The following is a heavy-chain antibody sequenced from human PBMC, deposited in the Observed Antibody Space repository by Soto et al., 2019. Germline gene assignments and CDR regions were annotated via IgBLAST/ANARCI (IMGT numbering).Heavy chain of an antibody. CDR1: GGSFSDYY. CDR2: INHGGST. Sequence: PSETLSLTCAVYGGSFSDYYWSWIRQSPGKGLEWIGEINHGGSTNYNPSLKSRVTISVDTSKNQFSLRLTSVTAADTAVYYGAGGSRSSITIVGVVPRQSPCWFDPWGQGTLVTVSS. V-gene: IGHV4-34*01. J-gene: IGHJ5*02. CDR3: AGGSRSSITIVGVVPRQSPCWFDP. D-gene: IGHD3-3*01.